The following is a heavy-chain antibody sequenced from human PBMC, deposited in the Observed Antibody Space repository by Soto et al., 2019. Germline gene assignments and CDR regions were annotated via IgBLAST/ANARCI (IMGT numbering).Heavy chain of an antibody. CDR1: GGSISSGGYS. CDR3: ARGQVVAAQH. V-gene: IGHV4-30-2*01. D-gene: IGHD2-15*01. J-gene: IGHJ4*02. Sequence: QLQLQESGSGLVKPSQTLSLTCAVSGGSISSGGYSWRWIRQPPGKGLEWIGYIYHSGSTCYNPSLKSRATISVDRSKNQFSRKLSSVTAADTAVYYCARGQVVAAQHWGKGTLVTFSS. CDR2: IYHSGST.